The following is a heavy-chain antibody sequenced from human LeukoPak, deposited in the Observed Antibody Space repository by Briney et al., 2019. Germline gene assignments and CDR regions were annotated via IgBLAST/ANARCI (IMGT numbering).Heavy chain of an antibody. J-gene: IGHJ4*02. V-gene: IGHV3-21*01. Sequence: PGGSLRLSCAASGFTFSSYSMNWVRQAPGKGLEWVSSISSSSSSYIYYADSVKGRFTISRDNAKNSLYLQMNSLRAEDTAVYYCAREDSDILTGYLDYWGQGTLVTVSS. CDR3: AREDSDILTGYLDY. CDR1: GFTFSSYS. CDR2: ISSSSSSYI. D-gene: IGHD3-9*01.